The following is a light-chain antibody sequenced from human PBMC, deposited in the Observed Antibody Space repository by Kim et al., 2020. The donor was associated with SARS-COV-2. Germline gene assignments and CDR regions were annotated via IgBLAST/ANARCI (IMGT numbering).Light chain of an antibody. J-gene: IGLJ2*01. CDR1: GSNIGSNA. CDR3: AAWDDSLNGPV. V-gene: IGLV1-44*01. Sequence: GQVVTISCSGSGSNIGSNALNWYLQLPGTAPKLLIYSNNQRLSGVPDRFSGSKSGTSASLAISGLQSEDEADYYCAAWDDSLNGPVFGGGTQLTVL. CDR2: SNN.